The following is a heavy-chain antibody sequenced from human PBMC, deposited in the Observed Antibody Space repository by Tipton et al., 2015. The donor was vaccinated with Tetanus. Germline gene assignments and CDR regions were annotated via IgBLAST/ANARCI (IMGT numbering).Heavy chain of an antibody. Sequence: TLSLTCTVSGGSVSSSTYYWVWIRQPPGKGLEWIGEVNHSGGTNYNPSLKSRVSISVDTTKKQLYLKLTSVTAADTAVYYCAFKPDYFGTGSPPFDYWGQGPLVTVSS. CDR2: VNHSGGT. V-gene: IGHV4-39*07. J-gene: IGHJ4*02. D-gene: IGHD3-10*01. CDR3: AFKPDYFGTGSPPFDY. CDR1: GGSVSSSTYY.